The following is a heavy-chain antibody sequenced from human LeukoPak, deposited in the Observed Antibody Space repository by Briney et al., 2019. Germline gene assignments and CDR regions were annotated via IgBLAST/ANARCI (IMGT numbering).Heavy chain of an antibody. CDR1: GGSISSYY. J-gene: IGHJ6*02. Sequence: PSEILSLTCTVSGGSISSYYWSWIRQPPGKGLEWIGYIYYSGSTNYNPSLKSRVTISVDTSKNQFSLKLSSVTAADTAVYYCARVVAAAGTGYGMDVWGQGTTVTVSS. CDR3: ARVVAAAGTGYGMDV. CDR2: IYYSGST. V-gene: IGHV4-59*01. D-gene: IGHD6-13*01.